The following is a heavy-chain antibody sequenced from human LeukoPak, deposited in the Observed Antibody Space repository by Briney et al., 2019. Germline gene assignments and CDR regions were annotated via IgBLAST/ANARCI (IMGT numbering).Heavy chain of an antibody. CDR2: FDPEDGET. D-gene: IGHD2-8*01. Sequence: GASVRVSCKVSGYTLTELAMHWVRQAPGKGLEWMGGFDPEDGETIYAQKFQGRVTMTEDTSTDTAYMELSSLRSEDTAVYYCATGPYCTNGVCYREYFQHWGQGTLVTVSS. J-gene: IGHJ1*01. CDR3: ATGPYCTNGVCYREYFQH. V-gene: IGHV1-24*01. CDR1: GYTLTELA.